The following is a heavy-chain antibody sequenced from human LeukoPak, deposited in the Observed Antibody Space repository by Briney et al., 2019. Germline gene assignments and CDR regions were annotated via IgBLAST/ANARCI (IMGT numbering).Heavy chain of an antibody. CDR1: GGSISSYY. D-gene: IGHD3-10*01. CDR3: ARDQYDYYGSGSLPGYMDV. V-gene: IGHV4-4*07. CDR2: IYTSGGT. J-gene: IGHJ6*03. Sequence: SETLSLTCTVSGGSISSYYWSWLRQPAGKGLEWIGRIYTSGGTNYNPSLKSRVTMSVDTSKNQFSLKLSSVTAADTAVYYCARDQYDYYGSGSLPGYMDVWGKGTTVTVSS.